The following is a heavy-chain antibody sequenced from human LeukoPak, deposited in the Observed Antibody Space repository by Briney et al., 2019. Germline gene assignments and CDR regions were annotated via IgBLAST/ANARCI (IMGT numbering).Heavy chain of an antibody. J-gene: IGHJ4*02. D-gene: IGHD4-17*01. CDR1: GGSFSGYY. CDR2: INHSGST. Sequence: KTSETLSLTCAVYGGSFSGYYWSWIRQPPGKGLEWIGEINHSGSTNYNPSLKSRVTISVDTSKNQFSLKLSSVTAADTAVYYCARVGQTVIYFDYWGQGTLVTVSS. V-gene: IGHV4-34*01. CDR3: ARVGQTVIYFDY.